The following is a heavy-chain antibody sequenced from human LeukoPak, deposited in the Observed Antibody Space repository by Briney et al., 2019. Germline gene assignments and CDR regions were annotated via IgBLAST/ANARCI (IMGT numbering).Heavy chain of an antibody. V-gene: IGHV3-74*01. CDR3: ARDWFHAIDY. D-gene: IGHD2/OR15-2a*01. Sequence: GGSLRLSCAASGFTFSSYSMNWVRQAPGKGLEWVSRIRSDGSDTRYAESVKGRFTISRDNAKNTLYLQMNSLRAEDTAVYYCARDWFHAIDYWGQGTLVTVSS. CDR2: IRSDGSDT. CDR1: GFTFSSYS. J-gene: IGHJ4*02.